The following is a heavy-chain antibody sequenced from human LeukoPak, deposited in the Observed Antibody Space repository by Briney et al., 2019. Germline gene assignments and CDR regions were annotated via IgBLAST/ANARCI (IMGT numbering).Heavy chain of an antibody. CDR3: VIYGSGRPLIY. CDR1: GFTFSNYN. D-gene: IGHD3-10*01. J-gene: IGHJ4*02. Sequence: GGSLRLSCVGSGFTFSNYNMNWVRQAPGKGLEWVSYISSSGSTIYYADSVKGRFTISRDNAKNSLYLQMNSLRAEDTAVYYCVIYGSGRPLIYWGQGTLVTVSS. CDR2: ISSSGSTI. V-gene: IGHV3-48*03.